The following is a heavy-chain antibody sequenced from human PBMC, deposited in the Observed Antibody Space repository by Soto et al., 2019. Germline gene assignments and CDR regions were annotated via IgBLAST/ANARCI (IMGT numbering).Heavy chain of an antibody. J-gene: IGHJ5*01. D-gene: IGHD3-22*01. CDR2: LSGSGDST. CDR3: ARGGIVVIPDS. V-gene: IGHV3-23*01. CDR1: GFTFSSYA. Sequence: EVQLLESGGGLVQPGGSLRLSCAASGFTFSSYAMNWVRQAPGKGLEWVSALSGSGDSTYYADSVKGRFTISRDNSKNTLYLQMNSLRAEDTAVYYCARGGIVVIPDSWGQGTLVTVSS.